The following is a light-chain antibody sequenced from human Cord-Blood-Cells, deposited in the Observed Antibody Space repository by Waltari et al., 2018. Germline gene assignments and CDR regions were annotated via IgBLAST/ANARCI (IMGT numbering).Light chain of an antibody. Sequence: QSVLTQPPSVSEAPRQRVTISCSGSSSNIGNNAVNWYQQLPGKAPKLLIYYEDLLPSGFSDRFSGSKSGTSASLSISGLQSEDEADYYCAACDDSLNGWVFGGGTKLTVL. CDR2: YED. CDR1: SSNIGNNA. CDR3: AACDDSLNGWV. J-gene: IGLJ3*02. V-gene: IGLV1-36*01.